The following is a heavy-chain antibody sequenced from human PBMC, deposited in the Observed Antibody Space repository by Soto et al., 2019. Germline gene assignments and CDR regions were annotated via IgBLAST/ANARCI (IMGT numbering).Heavy chain of an antibody. Sequence: PGESLKISCKGSGYTFPNFWIAWVRQMPGKGLEWMGINYPGDSHTSYSPSFQGQVTISADKSISTAYLQWNSLKASDTATYYCARPSGRGAFDVWGQGTMVTVSS. D-gene: IGHD2-15*01. J-gene: IGHJ3*01. CDR3: ARPSGRGAFDV. CDR2: NYPGDSHT. V-gene: IGHV5-51*01. CDR1: GYTFPNFW.